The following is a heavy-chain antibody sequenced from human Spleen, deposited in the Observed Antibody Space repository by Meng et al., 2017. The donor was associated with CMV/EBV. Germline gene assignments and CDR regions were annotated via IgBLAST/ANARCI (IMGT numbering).Heavy chain of an antibody. CDR1: GYTFSNYG. CDR2: ISVYNGNK. V-gene: IGHV1-18*01. J-gene: IGHJ2*01. CDR3: ARFAGSPFGGYSFFDL. Sequence: GYTFSNYGSNWVRQAPGQGLEWMAWISVYNGNKKYAENLHGRVTLTTDTSTSTASMELRSLTSDDTGVYYCARFAGSPFGGYSFFDLWGRGTLVTVSS. D-gene: IGHD1-26*01.